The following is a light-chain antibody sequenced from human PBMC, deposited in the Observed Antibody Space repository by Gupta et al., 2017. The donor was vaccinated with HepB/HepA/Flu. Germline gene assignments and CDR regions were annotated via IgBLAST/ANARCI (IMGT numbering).Light chain of an antibody. Sequence: EIVLTQSPGTLSLSPGERATLSCRTSQTVWDSQLAWYQQKPGQPPRLLIYAISIRATGIPDRVSGSGSGTDFTLTINRLEAEDFAVYYCQQYDTSTWTFGPGTRVEIK. V-gene: IGKV3-20*01. CDR2: AIS. J-gene: IGKJ1*01. CDR3: QQYDTSTWT. CDR1: QTVWDSQ.